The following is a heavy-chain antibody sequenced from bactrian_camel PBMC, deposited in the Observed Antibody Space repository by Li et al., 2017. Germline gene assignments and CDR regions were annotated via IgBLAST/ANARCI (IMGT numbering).Heavy chain of an antibody. J-gene: IGHJ4*01. Sequence: HVQLVESGGGLAQNGGSLTLACEASDFDFRDHYMTWVRQAPGKGLEWVSSVLSDGTNAAYADSVKGRFTISQDNAQNTLYLQMNSLKPEDTAMYYCTKDRSYGTRNWVQSTRGQGTQVTVS. CDR2: VLSDGTNA. V-gene: IGHV3-2*01. CDR3: TKDRSYGTRNWVQST. CDR1: DFDFRDHY. D-gene: IGHD3*01.